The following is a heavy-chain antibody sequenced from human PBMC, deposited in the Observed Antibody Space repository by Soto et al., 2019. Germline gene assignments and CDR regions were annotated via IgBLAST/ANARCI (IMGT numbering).Heavy chain of an antibody. D-gene: IGHD6-13*01. CDR1: GGSISTYY. J-gene: IGHJ4*02. CDR3: ARHGTSSSWYYLDY. CDR2: IYYSGST. Sequence: QVQLQESGPGLVQPSETLSLTCTVSGGSISTYYWSWIRQPPGKGLEWIGYIYYSGSTNYNPSLKSRVSISVDTSKKQFSLKLRSVTAADTAVYYCARHGTSSSWYYLDYWGQGTLVTVSS. V-gene: IGHV4-59*08.